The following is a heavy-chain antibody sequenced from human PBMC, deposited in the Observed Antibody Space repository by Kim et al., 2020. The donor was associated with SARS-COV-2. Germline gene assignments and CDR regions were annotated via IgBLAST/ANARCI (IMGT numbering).Heavy chain of an antibody. V-gene: IGHV3-23*01. CDR3: AKDYYGSGSYCDAFDI. D-gene: IGHD3-10*01. CDR2: ISGSGGST. CDR1: GFTFSSYA. J-gene: IGHJ3*02. Sequence: GGSLRLSCAASGFTFSSYAMSWVRQAPGKGLEWVSAISGSGGSTYYADSVKGRFTISRDNSKNTVYLQMNSLRAEDTAVYYCAKDYYGSGSYCDAFDIWGQGTMVTVSS.